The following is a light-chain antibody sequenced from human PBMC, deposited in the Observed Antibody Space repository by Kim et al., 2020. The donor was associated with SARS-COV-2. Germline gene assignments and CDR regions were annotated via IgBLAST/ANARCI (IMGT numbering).Light chain of an antibody. V-gene: IGLV3-21*01. CDR1: DIGTKS. CDR2: YDS. CDR3: QVWQNSFVF. Sequence: SYELTQPPSVSVAPGKTARISCGGDDIGTKSVQWYQQRPGQAPVLVIFYDSDRPSGIPERFSGSNSGNTATLTISGVEAGDEADYYCQVWQNSFVFFAGGTQLTVL. J-gene: IGLJ2*01.